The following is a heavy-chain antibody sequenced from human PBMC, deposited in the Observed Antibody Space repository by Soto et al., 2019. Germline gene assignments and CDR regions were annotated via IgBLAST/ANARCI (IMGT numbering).Heavy chain of an antibody. CDR2: IFQSGST. Sequence: SESLPLSCGISGGTIRSPDRWTWVRPAPGKGLEWIGEIFQSGSTNYTPSLESRVTISVEKSKNQFSLTLTSVTATDTAVYFCARGRGRYSSGWSWFDPWGQGILVTVSS. D-gene: IGHD6-19*01. J-gene: IGHJ5*02. V-gene: IGHV4-4*02. CDR3: ARGRGRYSSGWSWFDP. CDR1: GGTIRSPDR.